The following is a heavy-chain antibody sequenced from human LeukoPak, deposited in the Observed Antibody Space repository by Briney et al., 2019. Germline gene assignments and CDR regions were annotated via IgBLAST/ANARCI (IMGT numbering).Heavy chain of an antibody. J-gene: IGHJ4*02. D-gene: IGHD6-19*01. CDR2: INPNSGGT. CDR1: GYTFTGYY. CDR3: ASTSIAVAGLY. Sequence: ASVKVSCKASGYTFTGYYMHWVRQAPGQGLEWMGWINPNSGGTNYAQKVQGRVTMTRDTSISTAYMELSRLRSDDTAVYYCASTSIAVAGLYWGQGTLVTVSS. V-gene: IGHV1-2*02.